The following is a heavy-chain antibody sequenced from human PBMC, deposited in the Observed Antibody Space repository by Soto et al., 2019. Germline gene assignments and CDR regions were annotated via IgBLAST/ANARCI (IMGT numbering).Heavy chain of an antibody. D-gene: IGHD5-12*01. CDR3: ARDGVEMATLSPHAFDI. CDR2: IYYSGST. V-gene: IGHV4-61*01. J-gene: IGHJ3*02. CDR1: GGSVSSGSYY. Sequence: SETLSLTCTVSGGSVSSGSYYWSWIRQPPGKGLEWTGYIYYSGSTNYNPSLKSRVTISVDTSKNQFSLKLSSVTAADTAVYYCARDGVEMATLSPHAFDIWGQGTMVTV.